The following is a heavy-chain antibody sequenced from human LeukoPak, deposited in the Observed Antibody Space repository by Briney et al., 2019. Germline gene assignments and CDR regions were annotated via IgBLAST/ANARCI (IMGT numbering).Heavy chain of an antibody. D-gene: IGHD3-22*01. V-gene: IGHV3-66*02. J-gene: IGHJ4*02. CDR3: ATFPGDYDSSGYLGY. CDR2: IYSGGST. CDR1: GFTFSSYS. Sequence: GGSLRLSCAASGFTFSSYSMNWVRQAPGKGLEWVSVIYSGGSTYYADSVKGRFTISRDNSKNTLYLQMNSLRAEDTAVYYCATFPGDYDSSGYLGYWGQGTLVTVSS.